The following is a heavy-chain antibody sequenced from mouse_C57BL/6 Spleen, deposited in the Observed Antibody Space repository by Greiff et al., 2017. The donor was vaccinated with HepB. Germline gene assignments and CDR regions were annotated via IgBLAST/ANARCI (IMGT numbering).Heavy chain of an antibody. CDR1: GYTFTDYN. Sequence: EVQGVESGPELVKPGASVKIPCKASGYTFTDYNMDWVKQSHGKSLEWIGDINPNNGGTIYNQKFKGKATLTVDKSSSTAYMELRSLTSEDTAVYYCARRGTVPYYFDYWGQGTTLTVSS. D-gene: IGHD1-1*01. CDR3: ARRGTVPYYFDY. CDR2: INPNNGGT. J-gene: IGHJ2*01. V-gene: IGHV1-18*01.